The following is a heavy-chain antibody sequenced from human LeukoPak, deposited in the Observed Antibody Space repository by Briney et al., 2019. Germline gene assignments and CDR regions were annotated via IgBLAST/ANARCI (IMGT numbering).Heavy chain of an antibody. J-gene: IGHJ4*02. CDR2: IRYDGENK. V-gene: IGHV3-30*02. D-gene: IGHD6-19*01. Sequence: GGSLRLSCAASGFTFSSYGMHWVRQAPGKGLEWVAFIRYDGENKYYADSVKGRFTISRDNSKNTLYLQMTSLRPEDTAVYYCAKDQSVYSTGWYGPDYWGQGTLVTVSS. CDR3: AKDQSVYSTGWYGPDY. CDR1: GFTFSSYG.